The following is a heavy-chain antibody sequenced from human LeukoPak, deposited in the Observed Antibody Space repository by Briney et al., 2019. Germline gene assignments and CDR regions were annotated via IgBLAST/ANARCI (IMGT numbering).Heavy chain of an antibody. CDR2: IYYSGST. CDR3: ARVRPGDGFDFDY. CDR1: GGSISSSNYY. V-gene: IGHV4-39*01. J-gene: IGHJ4*02. Sequence: SETLSLTCTVSGGSISSSNYYWGWIRQPPGKGLEWIGSIYYSGSTYYNPSLKSRVTISVDTSKNQFSLKVRSVTAADTAVYYCARVRPGDGFDFDYWGQGTLVTVSS. D-gene: IGHD5-24*01.